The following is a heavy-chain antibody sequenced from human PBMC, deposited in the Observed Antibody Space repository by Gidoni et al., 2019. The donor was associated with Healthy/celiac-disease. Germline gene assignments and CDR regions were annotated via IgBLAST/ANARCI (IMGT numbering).Heavy chain of an antibody. CDR2: ITPSGGST. V-gene: IGHV1-46*01. J-gene: IGHJ4*02. Sequence: QVQLVQSGAEVKKPGASVKVSCKASGYTFTSYYMHWVRQAPGQGLEWMGIITPSGGSTSYAQKFQGRVTMTRDTSTSTVYMELSSLRSEDTAVYYCARGNYGGNSLVRGGVEWGQGTLVTVSS. D-gene: IGHD3-10*02. CDR1: GYTFTSYY. CDR3: ARGNYGGNSLVRGGVE.